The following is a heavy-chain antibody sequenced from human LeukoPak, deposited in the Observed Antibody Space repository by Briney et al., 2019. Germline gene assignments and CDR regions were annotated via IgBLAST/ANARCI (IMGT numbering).Heavy chain of an antibody. CDR2: IFPSDSHT. Sequence: GESLKISFKDSGYSFTSYWIGWVRQMPGKGLEWMGIIFPSDSHTRYSPSFQGQVTISTDKSVSNASLQWSSLKASDSGMYYCAKVRGTGGFVIDYWGQGTLVTVSS. J-gene: IGHJ4*02. CDR3: AKVRGTGGFVIDY. CDR1: GYSFTSYW. V-gene: IGHV5-51*01. D-gene: IGHD2-8*02.